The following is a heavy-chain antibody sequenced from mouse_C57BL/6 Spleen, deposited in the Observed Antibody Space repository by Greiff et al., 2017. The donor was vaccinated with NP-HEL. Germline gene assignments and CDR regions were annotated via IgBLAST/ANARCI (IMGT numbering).Heavy chain of an antibody. CDR1: GYTFTSYW. Sequence: VQLQQPGAELVRPGSSVKLSCKASGYTFTSYWMDWVKQRPGQGLEWIGNIYPSDSETHYNQKFKGKATLTVDKSSSTAYMQLSSLTSEDSAVYYCARGDSPYYFDYWGQGTTLTVSS. J-gene: IGHJ2*01. V-gene: IGHV1-61*01. CDR3: ARGDSPYYFDY. CDR2: IYPSDSET. D-gene: IGHD6-1*01.